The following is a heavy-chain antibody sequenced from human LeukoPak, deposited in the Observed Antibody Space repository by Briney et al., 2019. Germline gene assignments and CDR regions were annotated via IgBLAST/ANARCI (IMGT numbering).Heavy chain of an antibody. CDR3: VREISPADSSSAFDY. J-gene: IGHJ4*02. CDR1: GGSFSGYY. V-gene: IGHV4-34*01. CDR2: INHSGST. Sequence: SETLSLTCAVYGGSFSGYYWSWIRQPPGKGLEWIGEINHSGSTNYNPSLKSRVTISVDTSKNQFSLKLTSVTAADTAVYYCVREISPADSSSAFDYWGQGTLVTVSS. D-gene: IGHD6-6*01.